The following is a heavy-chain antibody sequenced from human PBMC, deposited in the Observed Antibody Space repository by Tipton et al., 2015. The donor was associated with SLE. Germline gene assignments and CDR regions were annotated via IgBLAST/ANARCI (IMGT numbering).Heavy chain of an antibody. V-gene: IGHV3-30*02. CDR3: ARGGMVVTSSGWFDP. Sequence: SLRLSCAASGFTFSSYGMHWVRQAPGKGLEWVAFIRYDGSNKYYADSVKGRFTISRDNSKNTLYLQMGSLRAEDMAVYYCARGGMVVTSSGWFDPWGQGTLVTVSS. CDR1: GFTFSSYG. J-gene: IGHJ5*02. D-gene: IGHD4-23*01. CDR2: IRYDGSNK.